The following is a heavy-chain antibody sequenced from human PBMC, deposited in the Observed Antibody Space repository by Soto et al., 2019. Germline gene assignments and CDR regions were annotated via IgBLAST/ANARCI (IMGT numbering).Heavy chain of an antibody. CDR3: ARACSSNSCYDVFDY. CDR1: GGSISSYY. Sequence: SETLSLTCTVSGGSISSYYWSWIRQPAGKGLERIGRIYTSGSTNYNPSLKSRVTMSVDTSKNRFSLKLSSVTAADTAVYYCARACSSNSCYDVFDYWGQGTLVTVSS. V-gene: IGHV4-4*07. J-gene: IGHJ4*02. CDR2: IYTSGST. D-gene: IGHD2-2*01.